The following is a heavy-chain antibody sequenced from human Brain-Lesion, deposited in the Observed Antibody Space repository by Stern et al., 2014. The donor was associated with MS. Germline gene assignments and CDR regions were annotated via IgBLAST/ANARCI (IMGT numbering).Heavy chain of an antibody. V-gene: IGHV3-30*18. Sequence: QVQLVQSGGGVVQPGRSLRLSCAASGFTFSSYDMHWVRQAPGKGLEWGAVISYDGSNEYYADSVKGRFTISRDNSKNTLYLQMNSLRAEDTAVYYCAKSLTMIVVYDWFDPWGQGTLVTVSS. D-gene: IGHD3-22*01. CDR3: AKSLTMIVVYDWFDP. CDR2: ISYDGSNE. J-gene: IGHJ5*02. CDR1: GFTFSSYD.